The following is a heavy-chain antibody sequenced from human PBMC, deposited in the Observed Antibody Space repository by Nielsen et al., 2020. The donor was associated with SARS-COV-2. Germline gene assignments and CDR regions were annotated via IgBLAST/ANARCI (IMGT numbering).Heavy chain of an antibody. CDR2: ISSVLSYI. V-gene: IGHV3-21*01. J-gene: IGHJ4*02. Sequence: GESLKISCAASGFTFSSYAMSWVRQAPGKGLEWVSTISSVLSYIFYADSVKGRFTISRDISTNSLYLQMNSLRVEDTAVYYCARTYCSRTSCHNADWGQGILVTVSS. D-gene: IGHD2-2*01. CDR1: GFTFSSYA. CDR3: ARTYCSRTSCHNAD.